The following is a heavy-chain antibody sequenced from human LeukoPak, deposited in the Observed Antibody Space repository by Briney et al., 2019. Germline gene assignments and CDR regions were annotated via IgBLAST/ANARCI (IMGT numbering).Heavy chain of an antibody. D-gene: IGHD6-6*01. Sequence: GGSLRLSCAASGFTFSSYAMSWVCQAPGKGLEWVSAISGSGGSTYYADSVKGRFAISRDNSKSTLYLQMNSLRAEDTAVYYCARGLIAARLNDAFDIWGQGTMVTVSS. CDR1: GFTFSSYA. CDR2: ISGSGGST. V-gene: IGHV3-23*01. CDR3: ARGLIAARLNDAFDI. J-gene: IGHJ3*02.